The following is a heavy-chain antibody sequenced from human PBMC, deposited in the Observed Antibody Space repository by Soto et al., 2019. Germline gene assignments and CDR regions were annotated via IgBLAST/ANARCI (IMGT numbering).Heavy chain of an antibody. Sequence: QVQLQESGPGLVKPSETLSLTCTVSGGSVSSGSYYWSWIRQPPGKGLEWIGYIYYSGSTNYNPALKGRVTISVDTSKNQFPLELRPVTAADPAVYYCAREKCGYAFYGMAVWGQGTTVTVSS. V-gene: IGHV4-61*01. CDR2: IYYSGST. CDR1: GGSVSSGSYY. CDR3: AREKCGYAFYGMAV. J-gene: IGHJ6*01. D-gene: IGHD5-12*01.